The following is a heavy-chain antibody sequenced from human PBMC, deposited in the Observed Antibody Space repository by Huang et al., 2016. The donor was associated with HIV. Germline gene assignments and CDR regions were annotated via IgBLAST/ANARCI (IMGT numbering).Heavy chain of an antibody. CDR2: MSGTRGNA. CDR3: AKKGGLTGFQPLDY. CDR1: ELTWGRYG. V-gene: IGHV3-23*01. J-gene: IGHJ4*02. D-gene: IGHD2-8*02. Sequence: EVQLLESGGGLVQPGGSLRLSCTASELTWGRYGMSLGRQAAVKGLDWVSTMSGTRGNAYYEDSVKGRFTTSRDKSKNTLYLQMNSLRAEDTAVYFCAKKGGLTGFQPLDYWGQGTQVTVSS.